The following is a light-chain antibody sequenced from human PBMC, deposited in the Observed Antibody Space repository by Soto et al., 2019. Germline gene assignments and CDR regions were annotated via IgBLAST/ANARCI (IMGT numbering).Light chain of an antibody. CDR3: NSYTSTTTPVV. CDR2: DVS. Sequence: QSALTQPASVSGSPGQSITISCTGTSSDVGGYNSVSWYQQHPGKAPKLMIYDVSNRPSGVSNRFSGSKSGNTASLTIFGLQAEDEAYYYCNSYTSTTTPVVFGGGTKLPVL. J-gene: IGLJ2*01. V-gene: IGLV2-14*01. CDR1: SSDVGGYNS.